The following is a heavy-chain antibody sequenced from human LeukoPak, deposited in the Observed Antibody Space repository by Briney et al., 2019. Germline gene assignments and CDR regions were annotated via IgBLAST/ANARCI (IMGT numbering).Heavy chain of an antibody. D-gene: IGHD2-2*01. CDR1: GFTFSSYS. J-gene: IGHJ5*02. CDR2: ISSSSSYI. CDR3: ASDIVVVPAAMGGNWFDP. V-gene: IGHV3-21*01. Sequence: GGSLRLSCAASGFTFSSYSMNWVRPAPGKGLEWVSSISSSSSYIYYADSVKGRFTISRDNAKNSLYLQMNSLRAEDTAVYYCASDIVVVPAAMGGNWFDPWGQGTLVTVSS.